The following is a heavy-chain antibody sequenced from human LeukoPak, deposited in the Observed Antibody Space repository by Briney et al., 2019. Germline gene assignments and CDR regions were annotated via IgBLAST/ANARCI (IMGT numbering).Heavy chain of an antibody. CDR1: GYSFTTYW. Sequence: GESMKIFCKASGYSFTTYWIDWVGQMPGTGLECMGVIYPGDSDTRYSPSFQGQVTRSAGKSISTAYLQWNSLKASDTAVYYCARVTYYDNSGYLWGQGTLVTVSS. CDR2: IYPGDSDT. CDR3: ARVTYYDNSGYL. D-gene: IGHD3-22*01. J-gene: IGHJ4*02. V-gene: IGHV5-51*01.